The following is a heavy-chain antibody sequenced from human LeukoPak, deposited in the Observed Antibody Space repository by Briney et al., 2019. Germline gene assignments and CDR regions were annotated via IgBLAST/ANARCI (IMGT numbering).Heavy chain of an antibody. CDR1: GGSISSYH. J-gene: IGHJ4*02. CDR2: IYTSGST. D-gene: IGHD3-22*01. V-gene: IGHV4-4*07. CDR3: ARSNRNYDSSGYHFDY. Sequence: SETLSLTCTVSGGSISSYHWSWIRQPAGKGLEWIGRIYTSGSTNYNPSLKSRVTMSVDTSKNQFSLKLSSVTAADTAVYYCARSNRNYDSSGYHFDYWGQGTLVTVSS.